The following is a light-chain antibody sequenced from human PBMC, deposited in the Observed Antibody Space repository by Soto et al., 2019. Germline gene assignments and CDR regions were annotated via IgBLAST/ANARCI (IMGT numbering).Light chain of an antibody. CDR1: KDISSS. CDR3: QQSYRAPYT. CDR2: AAS. V-gene: IGKV1-12*02. Sequence: RVTQSPSSVSASVGDRVTITCQTSKDISSSVAWYQHKPGKAPDLLIYAASTLFSGVPSRFRGSGSGTDFTLTITSLQPEDFATYYCQQSYRAPYTFGQGTKLEIK. J-gene: IGKJ2*01.